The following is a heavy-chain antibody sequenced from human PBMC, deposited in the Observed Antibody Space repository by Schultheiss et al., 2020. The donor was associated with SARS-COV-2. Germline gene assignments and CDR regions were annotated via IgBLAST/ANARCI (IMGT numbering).Heavy chain of an antibody. J-gene: IGHJ4*02. V-gene: IGHV3-48*02. D-gene: IGHD6-13*01. CDR3: AREGIAAAGTSPFDY. CDR1: GFTFSSYS. Sequence: GESLKISCAASGFTFSSYSMNWVRQAPGKGLEWVSYISSSSSTIYYADSVKGRFTISRDNAKNSLYLQMNSLRDEDTAVYYCAREGIAAAGTSPFDYWGQGTLVTVSS. CDR2: ISSSSSTI.